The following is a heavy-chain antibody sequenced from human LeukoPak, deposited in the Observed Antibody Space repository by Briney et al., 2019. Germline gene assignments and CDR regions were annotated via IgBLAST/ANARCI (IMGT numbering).Heavy chain of an antibody. V-gene: IGHV4-59*01. CDR2: IYYSGST. D-gene: IGHD4-17*01. J-gene: IGHJ3*02. CDR1: NGSISPYF. CDR3: ARDLVTVTKGFDI. Sequence: PSETLSLTCTVSNGSISPYFWSWIRQPPGKGLEWIGYIYYSGSTKYNPSLKSRVTISIDTSKNQFSLKLSSVTTADTAVYYCARDLVTVTKGFDIWGLGTMVSVSS.